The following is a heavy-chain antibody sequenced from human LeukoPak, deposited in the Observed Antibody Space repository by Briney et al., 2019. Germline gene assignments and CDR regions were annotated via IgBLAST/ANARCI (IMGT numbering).Heavy chain of an antibody. V-gene: IGHV3-33*01. J-gene: IGHJ4*02. CDR3: ASSRGSGYYYFDY. CDR1: GFTFSSYG. CDR2: IWYDGSNK. Sequence: GGPLRLSCAASGFTFSSYGMHWVRQAPGKGLEWVAVIWYDGSNKYYADSVKGRFTISRDNSKNTLYLQMNSLRAEDTVVYYCASSRGSGYYYFDYWGQGTLVTVSS. D-gene: IGHD3-22*01.